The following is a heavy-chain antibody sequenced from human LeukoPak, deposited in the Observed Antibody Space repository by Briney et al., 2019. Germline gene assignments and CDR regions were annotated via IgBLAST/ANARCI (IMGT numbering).Heavy chain of an antibody. Sequence: GGSLRLSCATSGFNFSDYYMNWIRQAPGKGLEWVSYISSSGTIKYYADSMKGRFTISRDNAKNSLHLQLNSLRVEDTAVYYCARENWNYDGTYYYYVDVWGTGTTVTVSS. D-gene: IGHD1-7*01. J-gene: IGHJ6*03. CDR1: GFNFSDYY. V-gene: IGHV3-11*01. CDR3: ARENWNYDGTYYYYVDV. CDR2: ISSSGTIK.